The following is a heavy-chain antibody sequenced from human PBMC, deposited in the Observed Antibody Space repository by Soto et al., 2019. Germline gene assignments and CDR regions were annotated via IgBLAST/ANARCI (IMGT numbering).Heavy chain of an antibody. J-gene: IGHJ6*02. Sequence: GESLKISCKGSGYSFTSYWIGWVRQMPGKGLEWMGIIYPGDSDTRYSPSFQGQVTISADKSISTANLQWSSLKASDTAMYYCYSGSYYYYYGMDVWGQGTTVTVSS. CDR1: GYSFTSYW. CDR3: YSGSYYYYYGMDV. D-gene: IGHD1-26*01. V-gene: IGHV5-51*01. CDR2: IYPGDSDT.